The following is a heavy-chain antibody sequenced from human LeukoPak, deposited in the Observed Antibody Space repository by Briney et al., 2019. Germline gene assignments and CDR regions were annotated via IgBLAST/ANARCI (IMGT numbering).Heavy chain of an antibody. V-gene: IGHV3-30-3*01. D-gene: IGHD1-26*01. CDR1: GFTFSSYA. J-gene: IGHJ4*02. Sequence: GGSLRLSCAASGFTFSSYAMHWVRQAPGKGLEWVAVISYDGSDKYYADSVKGRFTISRDNSKNTLYLQMNSLRAEGTAVYYCARCDRPGTFDYWGQGTLVTVSS. CDR3: ARCDRPGTFDY. CDR2: ISYDGSDK.